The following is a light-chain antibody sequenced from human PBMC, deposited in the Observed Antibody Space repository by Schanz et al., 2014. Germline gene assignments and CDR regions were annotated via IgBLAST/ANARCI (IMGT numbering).Light chain of an antibody. CDR1: SSDVGGYND. Sequence: QSALTQPASVSGSPGQSITISCTGTSSDVGGYNDVSWYQQHPGKDPKLMIYDVSNRPSGVSNRFSGSKSGNTASVTISGLQAEDEADYYCSSYTGSSTLVVFGGGAKLTVL. CDR2: DVS. V-gene: IGLV2-14*01. J-gene: IGLJ2*01. CDR3: SSYTGSSTLVV.